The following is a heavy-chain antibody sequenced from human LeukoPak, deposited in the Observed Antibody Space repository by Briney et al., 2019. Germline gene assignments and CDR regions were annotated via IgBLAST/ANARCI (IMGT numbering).Heavy chain of an antibody. D-gene: IGHD3-10*02. V-gene: IGHV2-5*01. CDR1: GFSLSTSGVG. CDR2: IYWNDDK. Sequence: SGPTLVKPTQTLTLTCTFSGFSLSTSGVGVGWIRQPPGKALEWLALIYWNDDKRYSPSLKSRLTITKDTSKNQVVLTMTNMEPVDTATYYCAHRVFDDLQNYYFDYWGQGTLVTVSS. CDR3: AHRVFDDLQNYYFDY. J-gene: IGHJ4*02.